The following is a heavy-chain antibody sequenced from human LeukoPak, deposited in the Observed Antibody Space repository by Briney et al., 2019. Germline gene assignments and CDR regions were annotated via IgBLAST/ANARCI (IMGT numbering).Heavy chain of an antibody. J-gene: IGHJ3*02. CDR3: ARDGNIVVVTAIPDAFDI. Sequence: PSQTLSLTCSVSGGSISSGSYYWSWIRQPAGKGLEWIGRIYTSGITNYNPSLKSRVTISVDTSKNQFSLKLSSVTAADTAVYYCARDGNIVVVTAIPDAFDIWGQGTMVTVSS. D-gene: IGHD2-21*02. CDR1: GGSISSGSYY. CDR2: IYTSGIT. V-gene: IGHV4-61*02.